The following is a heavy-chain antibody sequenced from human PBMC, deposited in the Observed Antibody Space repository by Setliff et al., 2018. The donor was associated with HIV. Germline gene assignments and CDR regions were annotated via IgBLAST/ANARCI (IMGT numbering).Heavy chain of an antibody. CDR2: INSDGTIT. CDR1: GFTFSRYV. J-gene: IGHJ5*02. D-gene: IGHD3-10*01. V-gene: IGHV3-74*01. CDR3: AREVTILRGVFVGPHGGAWFDP. Sequence: PGGSLRLSCAASGFTFSRYVMHWVRQDEGKGLVWVSRINSDGTITNYADSVKGRFTISRDNARNTLYLQMNSLRAEDTAVYYCAREVTILRGVFVGPHGGAWFDPWGQGTLVTVSS.